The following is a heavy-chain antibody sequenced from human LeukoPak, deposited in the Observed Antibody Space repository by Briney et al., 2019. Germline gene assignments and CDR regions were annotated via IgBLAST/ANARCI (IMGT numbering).Heavy chain of an antibody. V-gene: IGHV3-23*01. CDR3: SKWGDYDVLTGYYDSDF. J-gene: IGHJ4*02. CDR2: ILGSGRSA. CDR1: GFTFNNYA. D-gene: IGHD3-9*01. Sequence: GGSLRLSCAASGFTFNNYAMSWVRQAPGKGLEWVSAILGSGRSAYYADSVKGRFTISRDNSKNSLFLQMNSLRVEDTALYYCSKWGDYDVLTGYYDSDFWGQGTLVTVSS.